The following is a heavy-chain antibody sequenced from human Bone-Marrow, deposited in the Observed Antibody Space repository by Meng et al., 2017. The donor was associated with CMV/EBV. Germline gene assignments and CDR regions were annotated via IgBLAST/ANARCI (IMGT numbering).Heavy chain of an antibody. D-gene: IGHD2-2*01. Sequence: ASVKVSCKASGYTFTGYYMHWVRQAPGQGLEWMGWINPNSGGTNYAQKFQGRVTMTRDTSISTAYMELSRLRSDDTAVYYCARVGKKPAAVEKGHFADWGQGKLVTFSS. CDR1: GYTFTGYY. CDR2: INPNSGGT. V-gene: IGHV1-2*02. CDR3: ARVGKKPAAVEKGHFAD. J-gene: IGHJ4*02.